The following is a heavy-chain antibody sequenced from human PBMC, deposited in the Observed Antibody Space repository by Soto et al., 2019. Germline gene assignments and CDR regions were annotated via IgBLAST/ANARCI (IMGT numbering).Heavy chain of an antibody. CDR3: ARASVGGDYFDY. D-gene: IGHD3-16*01. CDR2: IYYSGST. Sequence: PSETRSRTWTVSGASISTGVYYWIWIRQHPGKGLEWIGYIYYSGSTYYNPSLKSRVIMSVDTSKSQFSLKLSSVTAADTAVYYCARASVGGDYFDYWGQGTLVTVSS. V-gene: IGHV4-31*02. J-gene: IGHJ4*02. CDR1: GASISTGVYY.